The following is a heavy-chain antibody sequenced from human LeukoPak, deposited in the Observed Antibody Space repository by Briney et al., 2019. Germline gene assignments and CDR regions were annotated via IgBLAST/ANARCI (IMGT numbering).Heavy chain of an antibody. Sequence: SETLSLTCTVSGGSISSYYWSWIRQPPGKGLEWIGYIYYSGSTNYNPSLKSRVTISVDTSKNQFSLKLSSVTAADTAVYYCARFRAFYWYFDLWGRGTLVTVSS. CDR2: IYYSGST. CDR1: GGSISSYY. D-gene: IGHD1-26*01. V-gene: IGHV4-59*01. CDR3: ARFRAFYWYFDL. J-gene: IGHJ2*01.